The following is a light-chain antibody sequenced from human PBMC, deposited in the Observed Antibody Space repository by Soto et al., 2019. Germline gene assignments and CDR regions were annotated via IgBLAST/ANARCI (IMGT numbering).Light chain of an antibody. CDR3: SSFAGGGNPVL. V-gene: IGLV2-8*01. CDR1: SSDVGGYNY. Sequence: QSVLTQPPSASGSLGQSVTISCTGTSSDVGGYNYVSWHQQQPGKAPKVMIYEVTKRPPGVPDRFSGSKSGNTASLTVSGLQAEDEADYYCSSFAGGGNPVLLGGGTKVTVL. J-gene: IGLJ2*01. CDR2: EVT.